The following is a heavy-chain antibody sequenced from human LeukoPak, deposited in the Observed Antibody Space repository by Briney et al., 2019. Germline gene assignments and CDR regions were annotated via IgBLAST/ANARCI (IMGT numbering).Heavy chain of an antibody. CDR1: GFTVSSNY. D-gene: IGHD5-18*01. V-gene: IGHV3-66*01. CDR2: IYSGGTT. CDR3: AREVLDTAMALGY. Sequence: PGGSLGLSCAASGFTVSSNYMSWVRQAPGKGLEWVSIIYSGGTTYYADSVKGRFTISRDNSKNTLYLQMNSLRAEDTAVYYCAREVLDTAMALGYWGQGTLVTVSS. J-gene: IGHJ4*02.